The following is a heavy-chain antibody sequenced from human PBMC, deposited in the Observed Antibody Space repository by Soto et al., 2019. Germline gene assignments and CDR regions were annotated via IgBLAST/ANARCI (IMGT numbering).Heavy chain of an antibody. CDR3: AREPISRDGYNLDAFDI. Sequence: ASVKVSCKASGYTFIDYFIHWVRQAPGQGLEWMGCINPSSDATDYSQKFRGRVTMARDTSIGTASMELSRLRSDDTAVYYCAREPISRDGYNLDAFDIWGQGTMVTVSS. CDR1: GYTFIDYF. D-gene: IGHD5-12*01. V-gene: IGHV1-2*02. CDR2: INPSSDAT. J-gene: IGHJ3*02.